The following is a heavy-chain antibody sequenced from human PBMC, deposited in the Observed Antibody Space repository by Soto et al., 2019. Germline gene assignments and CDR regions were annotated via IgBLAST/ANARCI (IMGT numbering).Heavy chain of an antibody. CDR3: ARQASIVAPPGY. CDR1: GYSFTGYW. D-gene: IGHD5-12*01. J-gene: IGHJ4*02. Sequence: HGESLKISCKGSGYSFTGYWIGWVRQMPGKGLEWMGIIYPGDSDTRYSPSFQGQVTSSADKSISTAYPQWSSLKASDTAMYYCARQASIVAPPGYWGQGTLVTVSS. CDR2: IYPGDSDT. V-gene: IGHV5-51*01.